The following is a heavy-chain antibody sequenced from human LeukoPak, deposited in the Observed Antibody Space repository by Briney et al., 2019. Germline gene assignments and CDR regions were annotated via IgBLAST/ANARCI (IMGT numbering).Heavy chain of an antibody. CDR3: ARATFVVRGVIITGDY. Sequence: ASVKVSCKASGYTFTSYGISWVRQAPGQGLEWMGWISAYNGNTNYAQKLQGRVTMTTDTSTGTAYMELRSLRSDDTAVYYCARATFVVRGVIITGDYWGQGTLVTVSS. J-gene: IGHJ4*02. CDR2: ISAYNGNT. CDR1: GYTFTSYG. D-gene: IGHD3-10*01. V-gene: IGHV1-18*01.